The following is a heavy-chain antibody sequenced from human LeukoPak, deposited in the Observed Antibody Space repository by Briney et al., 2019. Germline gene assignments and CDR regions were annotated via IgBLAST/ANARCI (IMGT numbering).Heavy chain of an antibody. D-gene: IGHD3-22*01. CDR1: GFTFNVYS. J-gene: IGHJ4*02. CDR2: ISSNSKYI. V-gene: IGHV3-21*01. Sequence: GGSLRLSCAASGFTFNVYSMNWVRQAPGKGLEWVSSISSNSKYIYYADSMRGRFTVSRDNAKNSLFLQLNSLRAEDTAVYYCAKQHASYYYDSSGYPDYWGQGTLVTVSS. CDR3: AKQHASYYYDSSGYPDY.